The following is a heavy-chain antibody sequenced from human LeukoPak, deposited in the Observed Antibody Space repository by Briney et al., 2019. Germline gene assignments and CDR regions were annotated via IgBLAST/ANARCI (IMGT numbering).Heavy chain of an antibody. Sequence: PSETLSLTCAVSGGSISSGGYSWSWLRQPPGKGLEWIGYIYHSGSTYYNPSLKSRVTISVDRSKNQFSLKLSSVTAADTAVYYCAGRGARVGAIDYWGQGTLVTVSS. CDR1: GGSISSGGYS. CDR3: AGRGARVGAIDY. V-gene: IGHV4-30-2*01. D-gene: IGHD2-15*01. J-gene: IGHJ4*02. CDR2: IYHSGST.